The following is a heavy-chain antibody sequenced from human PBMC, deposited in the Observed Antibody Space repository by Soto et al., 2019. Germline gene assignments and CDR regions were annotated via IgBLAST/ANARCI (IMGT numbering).Heavy chain of an antibody. CDR2: IYYSGST. J-gene: IGHJ4*02. CDR3: VIAAAGTDY. V-gene: IGHV4-39*01. CDR1: GGSISSSSYY. Sequence: QLQLQESGLGLVKPSETLSLTCTVSGGSISSSSYYWGWIRQPPGKGLEWIGTIYYSGSTYYNPSLMSRVTISVDTSKNQFSLKMSSVTAADTAVYYCVIAAAGTDYWGKGTLVTVSS. D-gene: IGHD6-13*01.